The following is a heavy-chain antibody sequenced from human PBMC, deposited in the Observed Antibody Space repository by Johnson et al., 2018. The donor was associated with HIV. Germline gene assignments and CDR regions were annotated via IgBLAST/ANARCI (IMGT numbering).Heavy chain of an antibody. V-gene: IGHV3-7*01. J-gene: IGHJ3*02. CDR1: GFNFNIYG. Sequence: VQLVESGGGVVQPGGSLRLSCAASGFNFNIYGMHWVRQAPVRGPAWVANIKQAGGEKYYVDSVKGRFTISRDNSKNPLYLQRPSLRAEDTAGYYCARAPGFSRAFDIWGQGTMVTVCS. CDR3: ARAPGFSRAFDI. D-gene: IGHD3-10*01. CDR2: IKQAGGEK.